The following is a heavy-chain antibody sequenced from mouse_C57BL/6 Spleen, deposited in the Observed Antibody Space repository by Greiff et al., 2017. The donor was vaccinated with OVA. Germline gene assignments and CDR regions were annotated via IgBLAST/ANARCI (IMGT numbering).Heavy chain of an antibody. Sequence: EVQLQQSGAELVRPGASVKLSCTASGFNIKDYYMHWVKQRPEQGLEWIGRFDPEDGDTEYAPKFQGKATMTADTSSNTAYLQLSSLTSEDTAVYYCTTYYGSSYWYFDVWGTGTTVTVSS. V-gene: IGHV14-1*01. CDR2: FDPEDGDT. D-gene: IGHD1-1*01. CDR1: GFNIKDYY. CDR3: TTYYGSSYWYFDV. J-gene: IGHJ1*03.